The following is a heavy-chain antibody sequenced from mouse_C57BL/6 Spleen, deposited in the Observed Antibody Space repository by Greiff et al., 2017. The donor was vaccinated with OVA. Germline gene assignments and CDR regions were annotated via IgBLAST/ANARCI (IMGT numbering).Heavy chain of an antibody. CDR3: ARGGRGPDY. CDR2: IDPSDSYT. Sequence: QVQLQQPGAELVMPGASVKLSCKASGYTFTSYWMHWVKQRPGQGLEWIGEIDPSDSYTTYNQKFKGKSTLTVDKSSSTAYMQLSSLTSEDSAVYYCARGGRGPDYWGQGTTLTVSS. J-gene: IGHJ2*01. V-gene: IGHV1-69*01. CDR1: GYTFTSYW.